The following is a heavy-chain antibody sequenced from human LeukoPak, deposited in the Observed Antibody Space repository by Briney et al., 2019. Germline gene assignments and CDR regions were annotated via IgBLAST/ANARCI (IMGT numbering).Heavy chain of an antibody. CDR3: AGGYSYGAFDY. CDR1: GYTFIGYY. D-gene: IGHD5-18*01. Sequence: ASVKVSCKASGYTFIGYYIHWVRQAPGQGLEWMGRINPDSGGTNYAQKFQGRVTITADESTSTAYMELSSLRSEDTAVYYCAGGYSYGAFDYWGQGTLVTVSS. J-gene: IGHJ4*02. CDR2: INPDSGGT. V-gene: IGHV1-2*06.